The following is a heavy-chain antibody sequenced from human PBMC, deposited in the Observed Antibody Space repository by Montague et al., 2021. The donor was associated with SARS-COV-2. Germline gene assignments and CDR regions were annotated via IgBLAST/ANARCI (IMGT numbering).Heavy chain of an antibody. CDR2: IHIGGTS. D-gene: IGHD3-9*01. V-gene: IGHV4-39*07. CDR3: ARSRDWYLGN. CDR1: GDSISSGAYF. J-gene: IGHJ4*02. Sequence: SETLSLTCTVSGDSISSGAYFWGWIRQPPGKGLEWIASIHIGGTSYLNRSLKSRVTISIDSSKNQFSLNVTSVTAADTAAYSCARSRDWYLGNWGQGTIATVSS.